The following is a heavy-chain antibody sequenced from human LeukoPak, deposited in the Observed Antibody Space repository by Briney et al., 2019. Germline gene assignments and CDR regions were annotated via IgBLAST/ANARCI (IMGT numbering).Heavy chain of an antibody. CDR3: ARRKARTPNYFDY. CDR2: IYYSGNT. D-gene: IGHD1-14*01. CDR1: GDSISNYY. V-gene: IGHV4-59*08. J-gene: IGHJ4*02. Sequence: SETLSLTCTVSGDSISNYYWTWIWQPPGKGLEWIGYIYYSGNTNYNPSLKSRVTISLDTSKNQFSLKLTSVTAADTAMYYCARRKARTPNYFDYWGQGALVTVSS.